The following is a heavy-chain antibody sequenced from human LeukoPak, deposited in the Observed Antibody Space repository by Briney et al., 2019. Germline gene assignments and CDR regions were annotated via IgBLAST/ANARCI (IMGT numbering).Heavy chain of an antibody. CDR2: IKQDGREK. J-gene: IGHJ5*01. Sequence: GGSLTLFCAVSGFTFRTYCMSWVRQAPGKGLEWVANIKQDGREKYYADSVKARFTIPRDNAKNSPSPQKNSLRAEDTAVYYCARGGEYQLLSWFAPWGQGTVVSVFS. CDR1: GFTFRTYC. V-gene: IGHV3-7*04. D-gene: IGHD2-2*01. CDR3: ARGGEYQLLSWFAP.